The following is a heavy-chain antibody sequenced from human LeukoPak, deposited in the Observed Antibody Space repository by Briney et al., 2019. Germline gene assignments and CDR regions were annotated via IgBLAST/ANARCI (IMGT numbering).Heavy chain of an antibody. J-gene: IGHJ4*02. V-gene: IGHV1-69*04. CDR1: GGTFSSYT. D-gene: IGHD5-18*01. CDR3: ARDRSRTSYGYVRPVDY. Sequence: PVKVSCKASGGTFSSYTISWGRQAPGQGREWMGRYIPILGIANYAQKFQGRVTITADKSTSTAYMELSSLRSEDTAVYYCARDRSRTSYGYVRPVDYWGQGTLVTVSS. CDR2: YIPILGIA.